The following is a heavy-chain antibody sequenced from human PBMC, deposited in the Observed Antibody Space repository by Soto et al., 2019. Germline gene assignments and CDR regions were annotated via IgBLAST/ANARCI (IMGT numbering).Heavy chain of an antibody. CDR3: ARRNLARRKHLDF. V-gene: IGHV1-3*01. CDR1: GYSLTNFA. Sequence: QIQLVQSETEVKKPGDSVRVSCRAFGYSLTNFAMHWVRRAPGHRLEWMGWINGGNGDTRFSHEFQGRVAITRDTSANTAYMELTSLRSEDTAVYYCARRNLARRKHLDFWGQGTVAIVSS. CDR2: INGGNGDT. J-gene: IGHJ4*02.